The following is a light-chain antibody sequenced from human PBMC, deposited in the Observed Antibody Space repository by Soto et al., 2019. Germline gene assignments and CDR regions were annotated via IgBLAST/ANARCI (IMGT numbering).Light chain of an antibody. J-gene: IGKJ3*01. CDR2: GAS. Sequence: EIVMTQSPATLSVSPGERATLSCRASQSVSINLAWYQQKPGQGPRLLLYGASTRATGIQARFSGSGSGTEFTLTISSLQSEDFAKSYYQQYNNWPRTFGPGTKVDFK. CDR1: QSVSIN. CDR3: QQYNNWPRT. V-gene: IGKV3D-15*01.